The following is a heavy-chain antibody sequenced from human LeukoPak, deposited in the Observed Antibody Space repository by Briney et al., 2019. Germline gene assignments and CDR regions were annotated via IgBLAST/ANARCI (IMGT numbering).Heavy chain of an antibody. J-gene: IGHJ6*03. D-gene: IGHD3-10*01. Sequence: SETLSLTCTVSGGSIRSYYWSWIRQPPGKGLEWIGYIYYSGSTNYNPSLKSRVTISVDTSKNQFSLKLSSVTAADTAVYYCARDVLWFGYMDVWGKGTTVTISS. CDR2: IYYSGST. V-gene: IGHV4-59*01. CDR3: ARDVLWFGYMDV. CDR1: GGSIRSYY.